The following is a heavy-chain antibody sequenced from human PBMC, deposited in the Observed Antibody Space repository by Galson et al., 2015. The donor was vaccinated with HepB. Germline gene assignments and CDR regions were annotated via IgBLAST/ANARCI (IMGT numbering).Heavy chain of an antibody. J-gene: IGHJ6*03. D-gene: IGHD3-22*01. Sequence: SLRLSCAASGFTFSSYGMHWVRQAPGKGLEWVAVIWYDGSNKYYADSVKGRFTISRDNSKNTLYPQMNSLRAEDTAVYYCARGGHYYDSSGRAYYMDVWGKGTTVTVSS. V-gene: IGHV3-33*01. CDR3: ARGGHYYDSSGRAYYMDV. CDR1: GFTFSSYG. CDR2: IWYDGSNK.